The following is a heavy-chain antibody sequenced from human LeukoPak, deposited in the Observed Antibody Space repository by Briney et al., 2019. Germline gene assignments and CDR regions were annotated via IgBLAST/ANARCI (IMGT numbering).Heavy chain of an antibody. D-gene: IGHD4-23*01. CDR2: ISSSGSTI. CDR1: GFTFSDYY. CDR3: AVTMVVTAFDY. V-gene: IGHV3-11*04. Sequence: PGRSLRLSCAASGFTFSDYYMSWIRQAPGKGLEWVSYISSSGSTIYYADSVKGRFTISRDNAKNSLYLQMNSLRAEDTAVYYCAVTMVVTAFDYWGQGTLVTVSS. J-gene: IGHJ4*02.